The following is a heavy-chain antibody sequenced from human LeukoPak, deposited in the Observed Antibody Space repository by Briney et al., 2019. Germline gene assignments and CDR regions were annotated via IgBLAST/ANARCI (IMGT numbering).Heavy chain of an antibody. V-gene: IGHV1-3*01. CDR2: INAGTGNT. Sequence: ASVKVSCKASGYTFTNYAIHWVRQAPGQRLEWMGWINAGTGNTKYSQKFQGRVTITRDTSASTAYMELSSLRSEDTSVYYCARGVPPGYYDYVWGSYHSFDPWGQGTLVTVSS. CDR1: GYTFTNYA. CDR3: ARGVPPGYYDYVWGSYHSFDP. J-gene: IGHJ5*02. D-gene: IGHD3-16*02.